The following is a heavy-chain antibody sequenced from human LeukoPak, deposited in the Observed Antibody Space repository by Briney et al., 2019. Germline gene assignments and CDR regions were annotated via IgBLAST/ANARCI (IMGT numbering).Heavy chain of an antibody. V-gene: IGHV1-18*01. D-gene: IGHD3-10*02. Sequence: ASVKVSCKASGYTFTSYGISWVRQAPGQGLEWMGWISAYNGNTNYAQKLQGRVTMTTDTSTSTAYMELRSLRSDDTAVYYCARDIQRMVGVYNWFDPWGQGTLVTVSS. CDR3: ARDIQRMVGVYNWFDP. CDR1: GYTFTSYG. J-gene: IGHJ5*02. CDR2: ISAYNGNT.